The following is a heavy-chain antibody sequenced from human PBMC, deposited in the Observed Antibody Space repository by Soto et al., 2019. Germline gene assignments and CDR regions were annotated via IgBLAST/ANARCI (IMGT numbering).Heavy chain of an antibody. Sequence: GGSLRLSCAASGFTFSSYGMHWVRQAPGKGLEWVAVIWYDGSNKYYADSVKGRLTISRDNSKNTLYLQMNSLRAEDTAVYYCARKDYYDSSGVTTFDYWGQGTLVTVSS. D-gene: IGHD3-22*01. CDR1: GFTFSSYG. V-gene: IGHV3-33*01. CDR3: ARKDYYDSSGVTTFDY. CDR2: IWYDGSNK. J-gene: IGHJ4*02.